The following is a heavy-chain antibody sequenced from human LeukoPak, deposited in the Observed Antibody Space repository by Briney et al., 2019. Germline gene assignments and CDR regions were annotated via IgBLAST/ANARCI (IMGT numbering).Heavy chain of an antibody. V-gene: IGHV3-23*01. CDR1: GFTFSSYG. J-gene: IGHJ4*02. CDR2: ISGSSDSM. CDR3: AREILAPGKTHDY. Sequence: PGGTLRLSCAASGFTFSSYGMSWVRQAPGKGLEWVSAISGSSDSMYYADSVKGRFTISRDNAKNTLFLQMSSLRAEDTAVYFCAREILAPGKTHDYWGQGTLVTVSS.